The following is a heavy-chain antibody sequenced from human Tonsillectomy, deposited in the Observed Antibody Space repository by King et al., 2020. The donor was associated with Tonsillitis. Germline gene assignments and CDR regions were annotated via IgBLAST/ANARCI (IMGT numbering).Heavy chain of an antibody. CDR3: AKESTRNYRAYFDY. Sequence: VQLVESGGGVVQPGRSLRLSCAASGFTSSSYGMHWVRQAPGKGLEWVAVISYDGSNKYYADSVKGRFTISRDNSKNTLYLQMNSLRAEDTAVYSCAKESTRNYRAYFDYWGQGTLVTVSS. V-gene: IGHV3-30*18. J-gene: IGHJ4*02. CDR1: GFTSSSYG. CDR2: ISYDGSNK. D-gene: IGHD1-7*01.